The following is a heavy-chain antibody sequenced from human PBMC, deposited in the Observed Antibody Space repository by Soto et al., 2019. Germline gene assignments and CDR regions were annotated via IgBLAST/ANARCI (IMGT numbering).Heavy chain of an antibody. CDR3: ARHGFYGDYSSNYFDP. V-gene: IGHV5-51*01. CDR2: IYPSGSTA. J-gene: IGHJ5*02. Sequence: PGESLKISCKGSGYSFTNYWIAWMRQMPGEGLEYMGIIYPSGSTARYSPSFQGQVTFSVDKSISTAYLQWNSLKASDTAMYYCARHGFYGDYSSNYFDPWGQGTLVTVSS. CDR1: GYSFTNYW. D-gene: IGHD4-17*01.